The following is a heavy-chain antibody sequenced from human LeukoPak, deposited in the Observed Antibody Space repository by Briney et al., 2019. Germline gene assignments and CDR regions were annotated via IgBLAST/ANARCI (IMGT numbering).Heavy chain of an antibody. CDR2: FDPEDGET. CDR3: ARDRVAAAVSAFDI. Sequence: ASVKVSCKVSGYTLTELSMHWVRQAPGKGLEWMGGFDPEDGETIYAQKFQGRVTMTRDTSTSTVYMELSSLRSEDTAVYYCARDRVAAAVSAFDIWGQGTMVTVSS. CDR1: GYTLTELS. D-gene: IGHD6-13*01. J-gene: IGHJ3*02. V-gene: IGHV1-24*01.